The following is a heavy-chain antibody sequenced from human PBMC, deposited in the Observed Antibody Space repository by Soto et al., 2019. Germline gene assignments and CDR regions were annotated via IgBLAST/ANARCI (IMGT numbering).Heavy chain of an antibody. V-gene: IGHV5-10-1*01. CDR1: GYRFTSYW. Sequence: GESLKISCKGSGYRFTSYWITWVRQRPGKGLEWMGRIDPSDSHIKYSPSFQGHVTISVDKSITTAYLQWSSLKASDTAMYYCARQRLEYSSSSEWFDPWGQGTLVTVSS. CDR3: ARQRLEYSSSSEWFDP. CDR2: IDPSDSHI. J-gene: IGHJ5*02. D-gene: IGHD6-6*01.